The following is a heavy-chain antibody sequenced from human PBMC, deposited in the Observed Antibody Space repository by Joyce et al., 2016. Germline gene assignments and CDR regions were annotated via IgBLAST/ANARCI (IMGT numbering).Heavy chain of an antibody. D-gene: IGHD2-8*02. CDR2: INPKSGDT. CDR1: GYPFTDYS. J-gene: IGHJ4*02. Sequence: QVQVVQSGAEVKKPGASVKVSCRASGYPFTDYSIHWVRQAPGQGLECRGRINPKSGDTNYAQNCQGRVTMTRDTAINTAYMELSSLRSDDTAVYYCARGDLLDWGQGTLVTVSS. CDR3: ARGDLLD. V-gene: IGHV1-2*06.